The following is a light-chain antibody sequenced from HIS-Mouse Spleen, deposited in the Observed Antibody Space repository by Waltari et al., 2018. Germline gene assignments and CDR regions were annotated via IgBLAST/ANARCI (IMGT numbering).Light chain of an antibody. CDR1: ALPKKY. J-gene: IGLJ2*01. CDR3: YSTDSSGNHRV. V-gene: IGLV3-10*01. CDR2: EDS. Sequence: SYELTQPPSVSVSPGQTARITCSGDALPKKYPFWYQQKSGQAPVLVIYEDSKRPSGIPERFSGSSSGTMATLTISGAQVGDEADYYCYSTDSSGNHRVFGGGTKLTVL.